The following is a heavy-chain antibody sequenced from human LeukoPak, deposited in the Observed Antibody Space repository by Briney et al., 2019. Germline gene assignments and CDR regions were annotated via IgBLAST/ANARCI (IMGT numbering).Heavy chain of an antibody. J-gene: IGHJ4*02. D-gene: IGHD1-26*01. Sequence: GGSLRLSCAASGFTFSSYAMSWVRQAPGKGLEWVSAISGSGGSTYYADSVKGRFTISRDNSKSTLYLQMNSLRAEDTAVYYCARTSGSYSGFDYWGQGTLVTVSS. CDR3: ARTSGSYSGFDY. V-gene: IGHV3-23*01. CDR1: GFTFSSYA. CDR2: ISGSGGST.